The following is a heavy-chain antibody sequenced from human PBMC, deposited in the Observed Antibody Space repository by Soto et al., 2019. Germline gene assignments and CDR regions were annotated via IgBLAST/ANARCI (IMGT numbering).Heavy chain of an antibody. Sequence: ASVKVSCKASGYTFTDYYIHWVRQAPGQGPEWMGWINLHSGGTTYAQTSQGRVTLTRDTYIRTAYMDLTRLRSDDTAIYYCVRQQDRGRATGGFDYWGQGTLVTVSS. CDR3: VRQQDRGRATGGFDY. CDR2: INLHSGGT. V-gene: IGHV1-2*02. CDR1: GYTFTDYY. J-gene: IGHJ4*02. D-gene: IGHD2-15*01.